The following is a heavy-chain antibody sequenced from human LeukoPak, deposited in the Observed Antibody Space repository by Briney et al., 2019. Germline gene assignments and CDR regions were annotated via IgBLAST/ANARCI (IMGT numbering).Heavy chain of an antibody. V-gene: IGHV4-59*01. CDR3: ARYCSGGSCYGGFDY. CDR2: IYYGGST. J-gene: IGHJ4*02. Sequence: SETLSLTCTVSGGSISSYYWSWIRQPPGKGLEWIGYIYYGGSTNYNPSLKSRVTISVDTSKNQFSLKLSFVTAADTAAYFCARYCSGGSCYGGFDYWGQGTLVTVSS. CDR1: GGSISSYY. D-gene: IGHD2-15*01.